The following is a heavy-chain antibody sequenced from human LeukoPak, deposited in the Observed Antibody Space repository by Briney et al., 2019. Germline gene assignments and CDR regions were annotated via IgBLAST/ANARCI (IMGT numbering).Heavy chain of an antibody. CDR3: ARGLLWFGELLSGSDY. J-gene: IGHJ4*02. D-gene: IGHD3-10*01. V-gene: IGHV3-11*01. CDR1: GFTFSDYY. Sequence: PGGSLRLSCAASGFTFSDYYMSWIRQAPGKGLGWVSYISSSGSTIYYADSVKGRFTISRDNAKNSLYLQMNSLRAEDTAVYYCARGLLWFGELLSGSDYWGQGTLVTVSS. CDR2: ISSSGSTI.